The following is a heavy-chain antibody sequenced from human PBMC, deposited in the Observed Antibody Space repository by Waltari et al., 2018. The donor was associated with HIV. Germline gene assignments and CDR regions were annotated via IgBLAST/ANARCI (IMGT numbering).Heavy chain of an antibody. CDR2: INHSGST. Sequence: QVQLQQWGAGLLKPSETLSLTCAVYGGSFSGYYWSWIRQPPGKGLEWIGEINHSGSTNYNPSLESRGTISVDSSKNQFSLKLSSVTAADTAVYYCARGHDYDFWSCYYYDYWGQGTLVTVSS. J-gene: IGHJ4*02. V-gene: IGHV4-34*01. D-gene: IGHD3-3*01. CDR1: GGSFSGYY. CDR3: ARGHDYDFWSCYYYDY.